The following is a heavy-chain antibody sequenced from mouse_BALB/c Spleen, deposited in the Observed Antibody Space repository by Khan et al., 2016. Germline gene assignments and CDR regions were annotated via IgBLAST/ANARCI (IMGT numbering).Heavy chain of an antibody. CDR1: GFSLTTSG. Sequence: VQLQESGPGLVAPSQSLSITSTVSGFSLTTSGVHWVRQPPGKGLQWLGIIWPGGRTNYNSALMSRLSISKDNSKSQLFLKMNSLQTDDTAMYYCARNWEDAMDYWGQGTSVTVSP. CDR3: ARNWEDAMDY. J-gene: IGHJ4*01. CDR2: IWPGGRT. V-gene: IGHV2-9*02. D-gene: IGHD4-1*01.